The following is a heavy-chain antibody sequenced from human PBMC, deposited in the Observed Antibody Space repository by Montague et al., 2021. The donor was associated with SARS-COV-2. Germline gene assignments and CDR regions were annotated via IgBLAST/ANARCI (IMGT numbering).Heavy chain of an antibody. V-gene: IGHV2-70*01. D-gene: IGHD2-2*01. J-gene: IGHJ4*02. CDR3: ARTQYPLLSHAPDY. CDR1: GFALSTSGMC. Sequence: PALVNSTQTLTLTCTFSGFALSTSGMCVSWIRQPPGTALEWLAPXTWXDDKYYSTSLKTRLTISKDTSKNPVALTMTNMDPVDTATYYCARTQYPLLSHAPDYWGQGTLVTVSS. CDR2: XTWXDDK.